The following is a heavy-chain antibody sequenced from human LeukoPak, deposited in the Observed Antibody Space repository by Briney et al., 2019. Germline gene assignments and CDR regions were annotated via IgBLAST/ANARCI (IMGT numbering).Heavy chain of an antibody. V-gene: IGHV4-59*06. Sequence: SETLSLTCTVSGGSISSYYWSWIRQPPGKGLEWIGYIYYSESTYYNPSLKSRVTISVDTSKNQFSLKLSSVTAADTAVYYCATWGVVTRRWFDPWGQGTLVTVSS. J-gene: IGHJ5*02. D-gene: IGHD4-23*01. CDR1: GGSISSYY. CDR2: IYYSEST. CDR3: ATWGVVTRRWFDP.